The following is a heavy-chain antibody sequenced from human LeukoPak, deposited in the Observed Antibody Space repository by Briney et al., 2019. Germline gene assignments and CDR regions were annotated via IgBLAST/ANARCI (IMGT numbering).Heavy chain of an antibody. J-gene: IGHJ4*02. CDR2: IYHGGST. V-gene: IGHV4-30-2*01. CDR1: GDSLRSGGYY. CDR3: ARRAYSSSSGPYFDY. D-gene: IGHD6-6*01. Sequence: SQTLSLTCAVSGDSLRSGGYYWSCIRQPPGTGLEWIGYIYHGGSTYYNPSLKSRVTISVDRSKNQFSLKLSSVTAADTAVYYCARRAYSSSSGPYFDYWGQGTLVTVSS.